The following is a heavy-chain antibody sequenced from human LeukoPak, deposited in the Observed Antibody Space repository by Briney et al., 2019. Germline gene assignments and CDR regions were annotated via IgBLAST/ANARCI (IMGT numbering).Heavy chain of an antibody. Sequence: SETLSLTCAVYGGSFSGYYWSWIRQPPGKGLEWIGEINHSGSTNYNPSLKGRVTISVDTSKNQFSLKLGSVTAADTAVYYCARRYCSSTSCYVGRFDPRGQGTLVTVSS. CDR2: INHSGST. CDR3: ARRYCSSTSCYVGRFDP. D-gene: IGHD2-2*01. V-gene: IGHV4-34*01. J-gene: IGHJ5*02. CDR1: GGSFSGYY.